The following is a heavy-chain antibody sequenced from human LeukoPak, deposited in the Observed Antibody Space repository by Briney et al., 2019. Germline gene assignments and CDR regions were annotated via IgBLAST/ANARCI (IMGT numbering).Heavy chain of an antibody. Sequence: RTSETLSLTCTVSGGSISSYYWSWIRQPPGKGLEWIGYIYYSGSTNYNPSLKSRVTISVDTSKNQFSLKLSSVTAADTAVYYCARGGQRSMDDYYFDYWGQGTLVTVSS. CDR1: GGSISSYY. CDR2: IYYSGST. D-gene: IGHD3-16*01. CDR3: ARGGQRSMDDYYFDY. J-gene: IGHJ4*02. V-gene: IGHV4-59*08.